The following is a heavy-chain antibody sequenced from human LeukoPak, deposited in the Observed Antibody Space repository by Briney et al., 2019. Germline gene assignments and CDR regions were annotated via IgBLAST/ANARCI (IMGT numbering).Heavy chain of an antibody. V-gene: IGHV3-7*01. Sequence: GGSLRLSCAASGFTFSSYWMCWVRQAPGKGLEWVANIKQDGSEKYYVDSVKGRFTISRDNAKNSLYLQMNSLRAEDTAVYYCARTRITMIVGLASRFDYWGQGTLVTVSS. J-gene: IGHJ4*02. CDR1: GFTFSSYW. CDR3: ARTRITMIVGLASRFDY. CDR2: IKQDGSEK. D-gene: IGHD3-22*01.